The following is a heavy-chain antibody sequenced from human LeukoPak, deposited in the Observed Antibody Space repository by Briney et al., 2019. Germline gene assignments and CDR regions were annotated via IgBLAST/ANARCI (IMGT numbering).Heavy chain of an antibody. V-gene: IGHV1-3*01. CDR3: AREPNPHVMWWHFAY. CDR2: INADNDNA. D-gene: IGHD2-21*01. Sequence: ASVKVSCKASGYTFTSYAVHWVRQAPGQRLEWMGWINADNDNAKYSQKFQGRVTLTRDTSASTAYMELSSLRSEDTAVYYCAREPNPHVMWWHFAYWGQGTLVTVSS. J-gene: IGHJ4*02. CDR1: GYTFTSYA.